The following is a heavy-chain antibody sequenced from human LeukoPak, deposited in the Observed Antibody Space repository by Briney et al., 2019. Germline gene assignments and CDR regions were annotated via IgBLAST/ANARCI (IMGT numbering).Heavy chain of an antibody. D-gene: IGHD6-6*01. CDR1: GFTFSSYA. V-gene: IGHV3-30*04. CDR3: ARDRVAAKSPY. CDR2: ISYDGPNK. J-gene: IGHJ4*02. Sequence: GRSLRLSCAASGFTFSSYAMHWVRRAPGKGLEWVAVISYDGPNKNYADSVKGRFTISRDNSKNTLYLQMNSLRPEETAVYYCARDRVAAKSPYWGQGTLVTVSS.